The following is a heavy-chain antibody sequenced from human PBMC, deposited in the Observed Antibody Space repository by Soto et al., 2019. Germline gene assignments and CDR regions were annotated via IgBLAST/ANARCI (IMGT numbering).Heavy chain of an antibody. J-gene: IGHJ4*02. D-gene: IGHD2-21*01. CDR2: ISSSSSYI. CDR3: ARSAPAYCGGDCYGPDY. CDR1: GFTFSSYS. V-gene: IGHV3-21*01. Sequence: GGSLRLSCAASGFTFSSYSMNWVRQAPGKGLEWVSSISSSSSYIYYADSVKGRFTISRDNAKNSLYLQMNSLRAEDTAVYYCARSAPAYCGGDCYGPDYWGQGTLVTVSS.